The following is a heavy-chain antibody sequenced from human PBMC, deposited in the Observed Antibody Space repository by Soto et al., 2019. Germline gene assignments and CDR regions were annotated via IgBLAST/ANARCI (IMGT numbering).Heavy chain of an antibody. V-gene: IGHV1-69*13. CDR1: GGTFSSYA. J-gene: IGHJ6*02. Sequence: GASVKVSCKASGGTFSSYAISWVRQAPGQGLEWMGGIIPIFGTANYAQKFQGRVTITADESTSTAYMEPSSLRSEDTAVYYCARRWFGELYNYYYYYGMDVWGQGTKVTVSS. D-gene: IGHD3-10*01. CDR3: ARRWFGELYNYYYYYGMDV. CDR2: IIPIFGTA.